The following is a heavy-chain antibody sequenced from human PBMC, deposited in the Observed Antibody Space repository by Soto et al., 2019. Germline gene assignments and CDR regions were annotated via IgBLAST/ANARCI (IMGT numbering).Heavy chain of an antibody. D-gene: IGHD4-17*01. V-gene: IGHV1-46*01. CDR1: GYTFTSYY. Sequence: QVQLVQSGAEVKKPGASVKVSCKASGYTFTSYYMHWVRQAPGQGLEWMGIINPSGGSTSYAQKFQGRVTMTRDTSTSTVYMELSSLRSEDTAVYYCARARQLYGDYRGGWFDPWGQGTLVTVSS. J-gene: IGHJ5*02. CDR2: INPSGGST. CDR3: ARARQLYGDYRGGWFDP.